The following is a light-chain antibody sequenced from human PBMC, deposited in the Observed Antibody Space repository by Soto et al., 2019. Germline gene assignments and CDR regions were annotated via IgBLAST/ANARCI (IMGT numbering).Light chain of an antibody. CDR3: QQYNSYST. CDR1: QGISNF. J-gene: IGKJ1*01. CDR2: DAS. V-gene: IGKV1-5*01. Sequence: DSQRTQSTYSLSASVGDRVTITCRASQGISNFLAWYQQKPGKAPKLLIYDASSLESGVPSRFSGSGSGTEFTLTISSLQPDDFATYYCQQYNSYSTFGQGTKVDIK.